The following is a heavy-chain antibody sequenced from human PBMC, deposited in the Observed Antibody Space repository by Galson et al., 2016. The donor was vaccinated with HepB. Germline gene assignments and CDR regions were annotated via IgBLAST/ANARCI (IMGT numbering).Heavy chain of an antibody. Sequence: SETLSLTCAVSGGSISSSYWWSWVRQPPGKGLEWIGEIYPDGRTNYNPSLKSRVTISLDNSENQFSLKMTSVTAADTAVYYCTRQDLWSIEYWGQGTLVTVSS. V-gene: IGHV4-4*02. CDR2: IYPDGRT. D-gene: IGHD2-21*01. CDR1: GGSISSSYW. J-gene: IGHJ4*02. CDR3: TRQDLWSIEY.